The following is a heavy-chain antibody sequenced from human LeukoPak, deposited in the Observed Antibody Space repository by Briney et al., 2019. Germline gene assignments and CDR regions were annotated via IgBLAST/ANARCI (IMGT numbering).Heavy chain of an antibody. CDR1: GFTFRSYG. D-gene: IGHD3-10*01. J-gene: IGHJ5*02. CDR2: ISYDGSNK. Sequence: PGRSLRLSCAASGFTFRSYGMHCVRQAPGKGLEWVAVISYDGSNKYYADSVKGRFTISRDNSKNTLYLQMNSLRAEDTAVYYCAKSSSGSGSSYNWFDPWGQGTLVTVSS. CDR3: AKSSSGSGSSYNWFDP. V-gene: IGHV3-30*18.